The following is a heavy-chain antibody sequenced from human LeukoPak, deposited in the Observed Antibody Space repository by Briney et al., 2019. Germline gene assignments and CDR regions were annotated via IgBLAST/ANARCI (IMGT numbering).Heavy chain of an antibody. CDR2: IYTSGST. Sequence: SQTLSLTCTVSGGSISSGSYYWSWIRQPAGKGLEWIGRIYTSGSTNYNPSLKGRVTISVDTSKNQFSLKLSSVTAADTAVYYCARDDYDFWSGTKNNWFDPWGQGTLVTVSS. V-gene: IGHV4-61*02. D-gene: IGHD3-3*01. J-gene: IGHJ5*02. CDR1: GGSISSGSYY. CDR3: ARDDYDFWSGTKNNWFDP.